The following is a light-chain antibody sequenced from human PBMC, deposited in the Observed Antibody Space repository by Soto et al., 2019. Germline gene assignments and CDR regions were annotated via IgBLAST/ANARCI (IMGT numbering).Light chain of an antibody. CDR3: QQYADSPIT. V-gene: IGKV3-15*01. CDR1: QSVGKN. J-gene: IGKJ3*01. CDR2: GAS. Sequence: EIVMTQSPDTLSVSPGERATLSCRASQSVGKNLAWFQQRPGQAPRLLIHGASARPSGVPARFSGSGSGTDFTLNIISLQSDDFAIYYCQQYADSPITVGPGTTVDLK.